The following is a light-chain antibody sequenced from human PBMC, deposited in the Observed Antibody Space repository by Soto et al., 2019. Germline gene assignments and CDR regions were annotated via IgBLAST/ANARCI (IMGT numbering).Light chain of an antibody. CDR2: GAS. CDR3: QQYYNVPIT. V-gene: IGKV3-15*01. J-gene: IGKJ5*01. Sequence: EILMTQSPATLSVSPGERATLSCRASQSVSTNLAWYQHKPGQAPRLLISGASTRATGLPARFSGSGSGTDFTFTISSLQSEDIATYYCQQYYNVPITFGQGTRLEIK. CDR1: QSVSTN.